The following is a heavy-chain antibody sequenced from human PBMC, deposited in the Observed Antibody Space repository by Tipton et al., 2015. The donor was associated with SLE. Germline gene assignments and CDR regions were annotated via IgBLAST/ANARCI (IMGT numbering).Heavy chain of an antibody. V-gene: IGHV4-61*01. CDR2: IYYSGST. CDR1: GGSISSSRYY. D-gene: IGHD2/OR15-2a*01. CDR3: ARGVPMRGLYFWYYMDV. Sequence: TLSLTCTVSGGSISSSRYYWSWIRQPPGKGLEWIGYIYYSGSTNYNPSLKSRVTISVDTSKNQFSLKLSSVTAADTAVYYCARGVPMRGLYFWYYMDVWGKGTTVTVSS. J-gene: IGHJ6*03.